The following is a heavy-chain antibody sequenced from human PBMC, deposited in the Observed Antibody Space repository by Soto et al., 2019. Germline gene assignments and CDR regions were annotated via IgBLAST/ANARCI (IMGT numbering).Heavy chain of an antibody. CDR1: GGTSSSYA. V-gene: IGHV1-69*06. J-gene: IGHJ4*02. CDR2: IIPIFGTA. Sequence: SVKGSCPASGGTSSSYAISWVRQAPGPGHEWMGGIIPIFGTANYAQKFQGRVTITANKSTSTAYMELSSLRSEDTAVYYCERLGYDSSGPPPFDYCGQATLITLSA. D-gene: IGHD3-22*01. CDR3: ERLGYDSSGPPPFDY.